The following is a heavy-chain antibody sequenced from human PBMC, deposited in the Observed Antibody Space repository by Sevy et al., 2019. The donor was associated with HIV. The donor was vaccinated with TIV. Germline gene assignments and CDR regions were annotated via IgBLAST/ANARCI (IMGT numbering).Heavy chain of an antibody. D-gene: IGHD5-12*01. V-gene: IGHV1-3*01. CDR1: GYTFTGFA. CDR2: INVGNGNT. CDR3: ARAGYITNWFSDF. Sequence: ASVKVSCQASGYTFTGFAIHWVRQAPGQGLEWMGWINVGNGNTMYSQKLKGRVSFTADTSARPASMEVHNLRFEDTAVYYCARAGYITNWFSDFWGQGTLVTVSS. J-gene: IGHJ5*01.